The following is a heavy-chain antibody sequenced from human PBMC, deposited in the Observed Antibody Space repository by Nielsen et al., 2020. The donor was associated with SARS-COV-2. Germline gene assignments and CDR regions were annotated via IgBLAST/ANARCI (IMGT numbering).Heavy chain of an antibody. CDR1: GFTFSDSY. V-gene: IGHV3-11*03. D-gene: IGHD3-22*01. J-gene: IGHJ4*02. CDR2: ISSTSGYT. CDR3: ARSDPNYDSSGYYGL. Sequence: GGSLRLSCAASGFTFSDSYMNWIRQAPGKGLEWVSYISSTSGYTNYADSVKGRFTISRDNAKNSLYLQMNSLRAEDTAMYYCARSDPNYDSSGYYGLWGQGTLVTVSS.